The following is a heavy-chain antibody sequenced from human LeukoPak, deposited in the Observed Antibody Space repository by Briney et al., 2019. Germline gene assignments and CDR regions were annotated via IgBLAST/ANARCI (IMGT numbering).Heavy chain of an antibody. Sequence: SETLSLTCTVSGGSISSSSYYWGWIRQPPGKGLEWIGSIYYSGSTYYNPSLKSRVTISVDTSKNQFSLKLSSVTAADTAVYYCASSGYKYFDYWGQGTLVTVSS. CDR3: ASSGYKYFDY. CDR1: GGSISSSSYY. J-gene: IGHJ4*02. CDR2: IYYSGST. D-gene: IGHD3-22*01. V-gene: IGHV4-39*01.